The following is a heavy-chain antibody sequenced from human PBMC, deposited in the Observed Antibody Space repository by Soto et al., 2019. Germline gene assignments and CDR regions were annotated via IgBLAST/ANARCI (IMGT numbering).Heavy chain of an antibody. CDR2: IWYDGSNK. CDR3: ARDGSGSGSYQPDL. D-gene: IGHD1-26*01. Sequence: GVSLRLSCVASGFTFTACGMHWVRQAPGKGLEWVAVIWYDGSNKYYADSVKGRFTISRDNSKNTLYLQMNSLRSEGKAVYYCARDGSGSGSYQPDLRGQGTLVTVSS. J-gene: IGHJ5*02. V-gene: IGHV3-33*01. CDR1: GFTFTACG.